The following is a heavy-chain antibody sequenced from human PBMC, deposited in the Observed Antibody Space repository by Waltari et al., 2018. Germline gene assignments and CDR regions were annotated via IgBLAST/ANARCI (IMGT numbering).Heavy chain of an antibody. CDR2: SAHSGRT. V-gene: IGHV4-34*01. J-gene: IGHJ4*02. CDR1: GGSFFGYY. Sequence: QVPQPQWRAALLTPSDTLSLTCGVSGGSFFGYYWSWLRQPPGKGLEWLGESAHSGRTNYNPTLKSRITIAIDTANNQFSLNLTSATAADTAVYYCVRGGWLRPFDYWGQGSLLVVSS. CDR3: VRGGWLRPFDY. D-gene: IGHD5-12*01.